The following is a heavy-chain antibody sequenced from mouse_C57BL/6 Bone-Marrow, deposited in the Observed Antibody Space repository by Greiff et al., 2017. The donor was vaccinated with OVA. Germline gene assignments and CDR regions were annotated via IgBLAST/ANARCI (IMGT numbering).Heavy chain of an antibody. D-gene: IGHD2-2*01. CDR3: ARGGVYYGYLYWYFDV. Sequence: VQRVESGAELVKPGASVKLSCKASGYTFTSYWMHWVKQRPGRGLEWIGRIDPNSGGTKYNEKFKSKATLTVDKPSSTAYMQLSSLTSEDSAVYYCARGGVYYGYLYWYFDVWGTGTTVTVSS. J-gene: IGHJ1*03. CDR1: GYTFTSYW. CDR2: IDPNSGGT. V-gene: IGHV1-72*01.